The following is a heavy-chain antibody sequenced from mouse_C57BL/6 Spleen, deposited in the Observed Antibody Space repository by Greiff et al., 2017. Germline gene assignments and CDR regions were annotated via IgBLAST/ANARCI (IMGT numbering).Heavy chain of an antibody. CDR1: GYTFTDYY. V-gene: IGHV1-76*01. CDR3: ARKGEDYGYYAIGD. J-gene: IGHJ4*01. D-gene: IGHD2-4*01. CDR2: IYPGRGNT. Sequence: VQLQQSGAELVRPGASVKMSCKASGYTFTDYYITWVKQRPGQGLEWIARIYPGRGNTNSNETFKGKATLTAEKSSSTAYMQLSSLTSADSAVYCLARKGEDYGYYAIGDWGQGTSVTVSS.